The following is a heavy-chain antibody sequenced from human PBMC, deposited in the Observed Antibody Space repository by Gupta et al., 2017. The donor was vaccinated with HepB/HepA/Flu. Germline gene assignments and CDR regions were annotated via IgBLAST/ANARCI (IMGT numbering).Heavy chain of an antibody. CDR3: ARLMVRGPTY. J-gene: IGHJ4*02. V-gene: IGHV4-34*01. CDR1: GGSFSGYL. CDR2: INASGST. Sequence: QLQLQQWGAGLLKPSETLSLTCAVYGGSFSGYLWSWIRQSPEKGLEWIGEINASGSTNYNPFLKSRVTISVDTSKNQFSLKVTSVTAADTAVYYCARLMVRGPTYWGQGTLVIVSS. D-gene: IGHD3-10*01.